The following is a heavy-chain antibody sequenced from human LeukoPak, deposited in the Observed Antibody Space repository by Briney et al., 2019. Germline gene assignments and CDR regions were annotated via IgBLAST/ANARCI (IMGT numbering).Heavy chain of an antibody. CDR2: INHSGST. V-gene: IGHV4-34*01. Sequence: SETLSLTCAVYGGSFSGYYWSWIRQPPGKGLEWIGEINHSGSTSYNPSLKSRVTISVDTSKNQFSLKLSSVTAADTAVYYCARRIIDFWSGYQTYYFDYWGQGTLVTVSS. CDR3: ARRIIDFWSGYQTYYFDY. CDR1: GGSFSGYY. J-gene: IGHJ4*02. D-gene: IGHD3-3*01.